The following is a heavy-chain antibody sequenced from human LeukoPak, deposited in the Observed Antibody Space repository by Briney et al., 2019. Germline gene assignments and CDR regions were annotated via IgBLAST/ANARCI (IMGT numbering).Heavy chain of an antibody. V-gene: IGHV3-30*02. CDR3: AKTITMIVVVFDGMDV. D-gene: IGHD3-22*01. J-gene: IGHJ6*02. CDR2: IWYDGTNQ. Sequence: GGSLRLSCAASGFTFNNFGMHWVRQAPGKGLEWVASIWYDGTNQYYANSVKGRFTISRDNSKNTLYLQMKSLRAEDTAVYYCAKTITMIVVVFDGMDVWGQGTTVTVSS. CDR1: GFTFNNFG.